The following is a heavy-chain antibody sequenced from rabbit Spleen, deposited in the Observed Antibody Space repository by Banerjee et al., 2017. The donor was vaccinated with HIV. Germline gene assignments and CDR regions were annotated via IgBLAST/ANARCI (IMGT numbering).Heavy chain of an antibody. CDR3: ARDTATSFSTYGMDL. V-gene: IGHV1S40*01. CDR2: TVGGRSTFT. J-gene: IGHJ6*01. D-gene: IGHD1-1*01. CDR1: GVSFSFSSY. Sequence: QSLEESGGDLVKPGASLTLTCTASGVSFSFSSYMCWVRQAPGKGLEWIACTVGGRSTFTYYASWVNGRFTISKASSTTVTLQMTSLTAADTATYFCARDTATSFSTYGMDLWGQGTLVTVS.